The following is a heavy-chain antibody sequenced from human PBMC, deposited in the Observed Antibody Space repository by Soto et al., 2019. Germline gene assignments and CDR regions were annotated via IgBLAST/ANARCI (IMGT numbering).Heavy chain of an antibody. V-gene: IGHV4-4*02. CDR3: ARDFQRYYGSGTYSIYYYYYYGMDF. J-gene: IGHJ6*02. CDR1: GGSISSSNW. Sequence: SETLSLTCAVSGGSISSSNWWSWVRQPPGKGLEWIGEIYHSGSTNYNPSLKSRVTISVDKSKNQFSLKLSSVTAADTAVYYCARDFQRYYGSGTYSIYYYYYYGMDFWGQGTTVPVSS. D-gene: IGHD3-10*01. CDR2: IYHSGST.